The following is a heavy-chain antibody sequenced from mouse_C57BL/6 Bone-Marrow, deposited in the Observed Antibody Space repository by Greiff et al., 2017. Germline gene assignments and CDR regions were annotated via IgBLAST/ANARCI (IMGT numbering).Heavy chain of an antibody. Sequence: EVNLVESGGGLVKPGGSLELSCAASGFTFSSYAMSWVRQTPEKRLEWVATISDGGSYTYYPDNVKGRFTISRDNAKNNLYLQMSHLKSEDTAMYYCAREGYDYTWFAYWGQGTLVTVSA. J-gene: IGHJ3*01. CDR3: AREGYDYTWFAY. CDR2: ISDGGSYT. D-gene: IGHD2-4*01. CDR1: GFTFSSYA. V-gene: IGHV5-4*01.